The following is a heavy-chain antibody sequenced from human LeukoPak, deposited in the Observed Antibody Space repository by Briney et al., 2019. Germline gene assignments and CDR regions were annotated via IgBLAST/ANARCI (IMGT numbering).Heavy chain of an antibody. V-gene: IGHV3-23*01. Sequence: GGSLRLSGAGSGFTFSSYAMSGARQAPGKGLEWVSAISGSGGTTYYAVSVKGRLTISRDNSKSTLYVQMNSLRAEDTDVYYCAIVVAARQGTIDPWGQGTLVTISS. J-gene: IGHJ5*02. CDR2: ISGSGGTT. D-gene: IGHD6-6*01. CDR3: AIVVAARQGTIDP. CDR1: GFTFSSYA.